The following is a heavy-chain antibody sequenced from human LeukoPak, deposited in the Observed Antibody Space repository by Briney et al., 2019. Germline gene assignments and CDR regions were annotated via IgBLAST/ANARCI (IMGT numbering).Heavy chain of an antibody. Sequence: GASVKVSCKASGYTFTSYYMHWVRQAPGQGLEWMGIINPSGGSTSYAQKFQGRVTMTRDTSTSTVYMEPSSLRSEDTAVYYCARARGWFNWFDPWGQGTLVTVSS. CDR3: ARARGWFNWFDP. D-gene: IGHD2-15*01. CDR2: INPSGGST. CDR1: GYTFTSYY. V-gene: IGHV1-46*01. J-gene: IGHJ5*02.